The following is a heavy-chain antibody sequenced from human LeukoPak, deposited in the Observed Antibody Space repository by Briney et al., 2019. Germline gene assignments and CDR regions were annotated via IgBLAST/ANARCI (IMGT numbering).Heavy chain of an antibody. CDR3: ARDPPSRGTRYFDY. CDR2: ITSSSSNK. D-gene: IGHD3-16*01. Sequence: PEGSLRLSCAASGFPFSRYSMNWVRQAPGEGPEWVSSITSSSSNKDYVDSVKGRFTVSRDNAKNSLYLQMDSLRVEDTAVYYCARDPPSRGTRYFDYWGQGILVTVSS. J-gene: IGHJ4*02. CDR1: GFPFSRYS. V-gene: IGHV3-21*01.